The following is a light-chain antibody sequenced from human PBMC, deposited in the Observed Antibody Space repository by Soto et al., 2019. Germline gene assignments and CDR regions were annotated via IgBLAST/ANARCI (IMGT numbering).Light chain of an antibody. CDR3: QVWDISTDHVV. V-gene: IGLV3-21*02. Sequence: SYELTQPPSASVAPGQTARITCGGNNIGDKSVHWYHQKPGQAPVLVVYDNSDRPSGIPERFSGSNSRNTATLTISRVEVGDEADYYCQVWDISTDHVVFGGGTKVTVL. CDR2: DNS. CDR1: NIGDKS. J-gene: IGLJ2*01.